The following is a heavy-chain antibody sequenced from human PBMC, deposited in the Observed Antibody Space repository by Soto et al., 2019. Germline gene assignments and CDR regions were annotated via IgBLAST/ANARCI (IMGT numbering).Heavy chain of an antibody. CDR3: AKGRESSGSYRPFDY. CDR2: ISAGAVAT. CDR1: GFTFISYA. Sequence: GGSLRLSCAASGFTFISYAMSWVRQAPGKGLEWVSAISAGAVATNYADSVKGRFTISRDNSKNTLYSQMNSLRAEDTAVYYCAKGRESSGSYRPFDYWGQGALVTVSS. J-gene: IGHJ4*02. D-gene: IGHD3-22*01. V-gene: IGHV3-23*01.